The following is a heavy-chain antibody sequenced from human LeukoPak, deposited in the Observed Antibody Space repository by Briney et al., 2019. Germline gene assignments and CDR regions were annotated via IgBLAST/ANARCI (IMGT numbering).Heavy chain of an antibody. J-gene: IGHJ4*02. CDR3: ARSAAYPFPLDY. V-gene: IGHV4-4*02. Sequence: SETLSLTCTVSLDSTTSNFWSWVRQPPGKGLEWIGEIHRSGSPNYNPSLQSRVTISIDRSRNQIVLELSSVTAADTAVYYCARSAAYPFPLDYWGQGTLVTVSS. CDR2: IHRSGSP. CDR1: LDSTTSNF. D-gene: IGHD6-25*01.